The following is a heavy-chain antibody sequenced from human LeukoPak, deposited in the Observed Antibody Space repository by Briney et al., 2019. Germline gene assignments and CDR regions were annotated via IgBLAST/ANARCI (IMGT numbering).Heavy chain of an antibody. J-gene: IGHJ4*02. V-gene: IGHV3-13*04. CDR3: ARQKTPHGNFDY. CDR1: GFTFSSYD. Sequence: GGSLRLSCAASGFTFSSYDMHWVRHATGKGLEWVSAIGVAANTFYSGSVKGRFTISRENAKNSLYLLMSSLRAEDTAVYYCARQKTPHGNFDYWGQGTLVTVSS. CDR2: IGVAANT. D-gene: IGHD1-26*01.